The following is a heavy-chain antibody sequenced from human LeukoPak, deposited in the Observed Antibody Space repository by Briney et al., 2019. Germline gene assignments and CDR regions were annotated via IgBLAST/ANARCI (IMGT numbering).Heavy chain of an antibody. CDR1: NYPITFSYY. J-gene: IGHJ5*02. Sequence: SETLSLTCTVSNYPITFSYYWGWIRQSPGKGLEWIGSIYHSGGSTFYNPSLESRLTMSVDTSKHQISLQMRSVTAEDTAAYYCARDHTTLTGHIQYFDPWGRGTLVTVSS. D-gene: IGHD1-20*01. CDR2: IYHSGGST. CDR3: ARDHTTLTGHIQYFDP. V-gene: IGHV4-38-2*02.